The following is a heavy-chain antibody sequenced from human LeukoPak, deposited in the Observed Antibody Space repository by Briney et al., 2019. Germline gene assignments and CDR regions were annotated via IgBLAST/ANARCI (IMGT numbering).Heavy chain of an antibody. CDR3: ARGESGSSLDS. J-gene: IGHJ4*02. V-gene: IGHV3-74*01. Sequence: GGSLRLSCAASGFTFSNYWMHWVRHAPGKGLVWVSRIISDGSSTCFADSVKGRFTISRDNAKNTLYLQMNSLRADDTAVYFCARGESGSSLDSWGQGTLVTVSP. D-gene: IGHD3-3*01. CDR1: GFTFSNYW. CDR2: IISDGSST.